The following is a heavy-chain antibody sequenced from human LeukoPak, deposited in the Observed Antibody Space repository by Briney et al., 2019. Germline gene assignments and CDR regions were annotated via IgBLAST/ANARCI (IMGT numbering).Heavy chain of an antibody. D-gene: IGHD3-10*01. CDR3: ARDLSMVRGPPFDY. CDR2: ISWNSGSI. Sequence: PGRSLRLSCAASGFTFDDYAMHWVRQAPGKGLEWVSGISWNSGSIGYADSVKGRFTISRDNAKNSLYLQMNSLRAEDTAVYYCARDLSMVRGPPFDYWGQGTLVTVSS. V-gene: IGHV3-9*01. CDR1: GFTFDDYA. J-gene: IGHJ4*02.